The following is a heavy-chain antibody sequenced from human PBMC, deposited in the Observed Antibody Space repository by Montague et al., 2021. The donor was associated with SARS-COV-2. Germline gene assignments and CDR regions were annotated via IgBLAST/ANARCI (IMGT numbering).Heavy chain of an antibody. V-gene: IGHV4-34*12. D-gene: IGHD3-16*01. CDR1: GGSLSGYY. Sequence: SETLSLTCAVYGGSLSGYYWSWIRQFPGKGLEWIGEIVHTGTTKYNPSLESRVTMSIDTSKQQFSLNLTSMTAADTAVYYCARTFDAFKHDNWGQGTLVAVSS. CDR2: IVHTGTT. J-gene: IGHJ4*02. CDR3: ARTFDAFKHDN.